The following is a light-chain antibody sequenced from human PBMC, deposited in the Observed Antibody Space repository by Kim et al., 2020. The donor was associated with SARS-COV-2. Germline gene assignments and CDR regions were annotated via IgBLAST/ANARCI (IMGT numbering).Light chain of an antibody. Sequence: DSASLFCRASKSVSSSYLARSQQKPCHAPRLLIYGASSTATVIPVSFRVSGSRTDFTLTISRLEPEDFALYYCQQYGSSLALAFGGWTKVDI. V-gene: IGKV3-20*01. CDR1: KSVSSSY. J-gene: IGKJ4*01. CDR3: QQYGSSLALA. CDR2: GAS.